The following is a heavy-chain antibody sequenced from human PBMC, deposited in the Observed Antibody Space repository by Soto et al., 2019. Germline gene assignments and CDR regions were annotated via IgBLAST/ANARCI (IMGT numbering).Heavy chain of an antibody. V-gene: IGHV3-33*01. CDR1: GFTFSSYG. Sequence: GGSLRLSCAASGFTFSSYGMHWVRQAPGKGLEWVAVIWYDGSNKYYADSVKGRFTISRDNSKITLYLQMNSLRAEDTAVYYCARVREGSTYYYYGMDVWGQGTTVTVSS. CDR2: IWYDGSNK. CDR3: ARVREGSTYYYYGMDV. J-gene: IGHJ6*02. D-gene: IGHD4-17*01.